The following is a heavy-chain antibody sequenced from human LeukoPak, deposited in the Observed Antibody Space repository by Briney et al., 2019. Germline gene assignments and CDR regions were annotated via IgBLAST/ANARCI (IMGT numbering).Heavy chain of an antibody. D-gene: IGHD6-13*01. V-gene: IGHV4-59*01. Sequence: SETLSLTCTVSGGSISTYYWTWIRQPPGRGLEWIGYIYYSGITNYNPSLKSRVTMSVDTSRNQFSLRLNSVTAADTAVYYCARRLAVTGRYYFDYWGQGILVTVSS. CDR2: IYYSGIT. CDR3: ARRLAVTGRYYFDY. CDR1: GGSISTYY. J-gene: IGHJ4*02.